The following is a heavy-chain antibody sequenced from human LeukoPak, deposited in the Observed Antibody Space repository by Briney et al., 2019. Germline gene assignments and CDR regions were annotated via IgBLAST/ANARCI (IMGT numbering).Heavy chain of an antibody. D-gene: IGHD6-19*01. Sequence: SSETLSLTCTVSGGSISSYYWSWIRQPPGKGLEWIGYIYYSGSTNYNPSLKGRVTISVDTSKNQFSLKLSSVTAADTAVYYCARVSVAGTSDAFDIWGQGTMVTVSS. CDR1: GGSISSYY. V-gene: IGHV4-59*01. CDR2: IYYSGST. CDR3: ARVSVAGTSDAFDI. J-gene: IGHJ3*02.